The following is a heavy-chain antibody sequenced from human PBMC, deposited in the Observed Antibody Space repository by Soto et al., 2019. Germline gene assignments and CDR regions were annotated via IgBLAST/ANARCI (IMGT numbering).Heavy chain of an antibody. J-gene: IGHJ4*02. CDR2: INHSGST. V-gene: IGHV4-34*01. Sequence: SETLSLTCAVYGGSFSGYYWSWIRQPPGKGLEWIGEINHSGSTNYNPSLKSRVTISVDTSKNQFSLKLSSVTAADTAVYYCARDSGRWLPLDYWGQGTLVTVLL. CDR1: GGSFSGYY. D-gene: IGHD5-12*01. CDR3: ARDSGRWLPLDY.